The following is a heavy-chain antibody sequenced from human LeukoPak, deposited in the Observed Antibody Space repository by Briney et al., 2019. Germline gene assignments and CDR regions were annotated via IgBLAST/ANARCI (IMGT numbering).Heavy chain of an antibody. V-gene: IGHV3-15*01. D-gene: IGHD2-21*02. CDR3: TTVPTVVVTARKALPFDY. CDR1: GFTFSNAW. CDR2: IKSKTDGGTT. J-gene: IGHJ4*02. Sequence: GGPLRLSCAASGFTFSNAWMSWVRQAPGKGLEWVGRIKSKTDGGTTDYAAPVKGRFTISRDDSKNTLYLQMNSLKTEDTAVYYCTTVPTVVVTARKALPFDYWGQGTLVTVSS.